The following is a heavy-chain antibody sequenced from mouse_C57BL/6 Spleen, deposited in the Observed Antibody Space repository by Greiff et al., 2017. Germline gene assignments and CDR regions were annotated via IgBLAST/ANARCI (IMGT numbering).Heavy chain of an antibody. D-gene: IGHD4-1*01. CDR2: IHPNSGIT. Sequence: VKLQQPGAELVKPGASVKLSCKASGYTFTSYWMHWVKQRPGQGLEWIGMIHPNSGITNYNEKFKSKATLTVDKSSSTAYMQLSSLTSEDSAVYYCARPVTGYFDYWGQGTTLTVSS. J-gene: IGHJ2*01. CDR1: GYTFTSYW. V-gene: IGHV1-64*01. CDR3: ARPVTGYFDY.